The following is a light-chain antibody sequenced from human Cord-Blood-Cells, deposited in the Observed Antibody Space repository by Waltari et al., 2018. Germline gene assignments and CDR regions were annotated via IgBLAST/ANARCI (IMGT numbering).Light chain of an antibody. CDR3: QQYGSSLYT. J-gene: IGKJ2*01. CDR1: QSVSSSY. V-gene: IGKV3-20*01. CDR2: GAS. Sequence: EIVLTQSPGTLSLSPGERATLSCRASQSVSSSYLALYQQKPGQAPRLLIYGASSRATGIPDSFSGSGSGTDFTLTISRLEPEDFAVYYCQQYGSSLYTFGQGTKLEIK.